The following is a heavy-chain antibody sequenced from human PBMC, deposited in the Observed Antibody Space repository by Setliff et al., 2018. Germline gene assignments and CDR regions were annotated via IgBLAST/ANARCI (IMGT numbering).Heavy chain of an antibody. CDR1: GGSISSHY. CDR2: LYTSGDT. Sequence: PSETLSLTCTVSGGSISSHYWTWIRQPAGKGLEWIGRLYTSGDTNYNPSLKSRVSMSLDTSKNQFSLKLSSVTAADTAVYYCARGQAGNYYYYMDVWGKGTTVTVS. CDR3: ARGQAGNYYYYMDV. J-gene: IGHJ6*03. V-gene: IGHV4-4*07.